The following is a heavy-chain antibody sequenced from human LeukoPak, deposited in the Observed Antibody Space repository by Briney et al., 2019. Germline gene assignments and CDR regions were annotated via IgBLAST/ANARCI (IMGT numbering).Heavy chain of an antibody. J-gene: IGHJ6*02. CDR2: ISWNSGSI. V-gene: IGHV3-9*01. Sequence: GGSLRLSCAASGFTFDAYAMHWVRQAPGKGLEWVSGISWNSGSIGYADSVKGRFTISRDNAKNSLYLQMNSLRAEDTALYYCAKDAVPCSGGSCFNGMDVWGQGTTVTVSS. D-gene: IGHD2-15*01. CDR1: GFTFDAYA. CDR3: AKDAVPCSGGSCFNGMDV.